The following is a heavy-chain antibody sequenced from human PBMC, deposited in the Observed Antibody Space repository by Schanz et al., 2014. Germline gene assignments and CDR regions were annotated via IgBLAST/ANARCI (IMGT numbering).Heavy chain of an antibody. CDR3: ARENKDYDSILNKFFHYGMDL. Sequence: QVQLVQSGAEVKKPGASMKVSCKASGRTFIVYHVLHWVRQAPGQGLEWMGRISPNSGDTHSAQKFQGRVTMTWDSKIRPAHMELSRLRSDDTAVYYCARENKDYDSILNKFFHYGMDLWGQGTQVTVSS. V-gene: IGHV1-2*06. CDR1: GRTFIVYH. J-gene: IGHJ6*02. D-gene: IGHD3-3*02. CDR2: ISPNSGDT.